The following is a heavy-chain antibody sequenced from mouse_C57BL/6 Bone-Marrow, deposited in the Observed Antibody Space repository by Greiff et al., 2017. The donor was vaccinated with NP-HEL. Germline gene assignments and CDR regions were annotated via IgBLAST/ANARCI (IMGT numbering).Heavy chain of an antibody. CDR1: GYTFTDYY. V-gene: IGHV1-26*01. D-gene: IGHD2-3*01. CDR3: AGYYLWYFDV. CDR2: INPNNGGT. J-gene: IGHJ1*03. Sequence: VQLQQSGPELVKPGASVKISCKASGYTFTDYYMNWVKQSHGKSLEWIGDINPNNGGTSYNQKFKGKATLTVDKSSSTAYMELRSLTSEDSAVYYCAGYYLWYFDVWGTGTTVTGSS.